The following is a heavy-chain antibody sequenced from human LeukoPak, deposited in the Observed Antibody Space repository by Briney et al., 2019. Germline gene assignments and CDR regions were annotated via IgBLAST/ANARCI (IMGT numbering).Heavy chain of an antibody. CDR2: INPNSGGT. CDR3: ARVGRSRMVRGVIIDY. D-gene: IGHD3-10*01. Sequence: ASVKVSCKASGYTFTNYAMNWVRQAPGQGLEWMGWINPNSGGTNYAQKFQGRVTMTRDTSISTAYMELSRLRSDDTAVYYCARVGRSRMVRGVIIDYWGQGTLVTVSS. CDR1: GYTFTNYA. V-gene: IGHV1-2*02. J-gene: IGHJ4*02.